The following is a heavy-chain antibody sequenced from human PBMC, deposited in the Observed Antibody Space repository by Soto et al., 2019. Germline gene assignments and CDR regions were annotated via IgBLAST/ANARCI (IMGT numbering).Heavy chain of an antibody. CDR3: TTTPDPDY. CDR1: GGSISSGDYS. Sequence: TSETLSLTCAVSGGSISSGDYSWNWIRQPPGKGLEWIGYIYYGGSTYYDPSLQSRVTMSVDRSRNQFSLKLNSVTAADTAVYYCTTTPDPDYWGQGTLVTVSS. J-gene: IGHJ4*02. CDR2: IYYGGST. V-gene: IGHV4-30-2*01.